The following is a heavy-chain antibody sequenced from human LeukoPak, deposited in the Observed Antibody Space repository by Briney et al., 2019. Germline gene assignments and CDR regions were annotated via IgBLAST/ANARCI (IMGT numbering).Heavy chain of an antibody. CDR1: GFTFSSYS. Sequence: GGSLRLSCAASGFTFSSYSMNWVRQAPGKGLEWVSSISSSSSYIYYADSVKGRFTISRDNAKNSLYLQMNSLRAEDTAVYYCARHGVRNYYGSGSYWYYFDYWGQGTLVTVSS. J-gene: IGHJ4*02. V-gene: IGHV3-21*01. D-gene: IGHD3-10*01. CDR2: ISSSSSYI. CDR3: ARHGVRNYYGSGSYWYYFDY.